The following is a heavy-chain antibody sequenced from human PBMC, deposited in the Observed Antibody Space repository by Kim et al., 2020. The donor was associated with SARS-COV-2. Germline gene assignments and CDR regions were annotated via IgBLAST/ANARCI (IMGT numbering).Heavy chain of an antibody. CDR3: ARPYSSGWSYGLDV. V-gene: IGHV3-30-3*01. J-gene: IGHJ6*02. Sequence: GGSLRLSCAASGFTFSSYTMHWVHQAPGEGLEWVAVMSSDGNNKYYADSVKGRFTISRDNSKNTLYLQMNSLRAEDTAVYYCARPYSSGWSYGLDVWGQGSTVTVSS. D-gene: IGHD6-19*01. CDR2: MSSDGNNK. CDR1: GFTFSSYT.